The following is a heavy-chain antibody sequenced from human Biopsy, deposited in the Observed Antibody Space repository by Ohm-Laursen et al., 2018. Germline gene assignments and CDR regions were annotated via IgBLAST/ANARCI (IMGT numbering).Heavy chain of an antibody. CDR3: ARLAYSEYRRDPLDV. J-gene: IGHJ3*01. D-gene: IGHD5-18*01. CDR1: GYNFNAYY. CDR2: INPNNGGT. V-gene: IGHV1-2*02. Sequence: VASVKVSCKASGYNFNAYYMQWVRQAPGQGLEWMGWINPNNGGTNYAHKFQGRVTMTRDTSISTAYMHLSVLTSDDTAVYYCARLAYSEYRRDPLDVWGQGTMVTVSS.